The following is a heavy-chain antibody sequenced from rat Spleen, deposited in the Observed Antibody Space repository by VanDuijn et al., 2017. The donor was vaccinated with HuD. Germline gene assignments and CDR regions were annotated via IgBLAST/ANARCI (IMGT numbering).Heavy chain of an antibody. V-gene: IGHV4-2*01. CDR2: IKEDSSTI. D-gene: IGHD1-6*01. CDR1: GFNFNDYW. J-gene: IGHJ4*01. Sequence: EVKLVESGGGLVQPGRSLRLSCAASGFNFNDYWMGWVRQAPGKGLEWIGEIKEDSSTINYSPSLKDRFTISRDSAQNTLYLQMSKLGSEDTAIYYCAREYTTDYYYFRLVMDAWGQGASVTVSS. CDR3: AREYTTDYYYFRLVMDA.